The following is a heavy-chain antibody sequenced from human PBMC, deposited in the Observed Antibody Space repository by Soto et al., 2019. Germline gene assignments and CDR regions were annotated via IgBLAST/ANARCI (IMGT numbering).Heavy chain of an antibody. CDR2: ISSSGSTI. CDR1: GFTFSSYS. D-gene: IGHD6-6*01. CDR3: AREEVGSSPGKYYYGMDV. Sequence: GSLRLSCAASGFTFSSYSMNWVRQAPGKGLEWVSYISSSGSTIYYADSVKGRFTISRDNAKNSLYLQMNSLRDEDTAVYYCAREEVGSSPGKYYYGMDVWGQGTTVTVSS. J-gene: IGHJ6*02. V-gene: IGHV3-48*02.